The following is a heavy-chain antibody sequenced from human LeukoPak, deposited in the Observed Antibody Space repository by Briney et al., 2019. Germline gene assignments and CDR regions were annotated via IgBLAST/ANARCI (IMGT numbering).Heavy chain of an antibody. J-gene: IGHJ4*02. D-gene: IGHD2-2*01. CDR1: GYTFSTYY. CDR3: ARDLSSSCYLHY. Sequence: GDSVKVSCKASGYTFSTYYMHWVRQAPGQGLEWMGIINPSGGSTSYAQKFQGRVTMTRDTSTSTVYMELSGLRSEDTAVYYCARDLSSSCYLHYWGQGTLVTVSS. V-gene: IGHV1-46*01. CDR2: INPSGGST.